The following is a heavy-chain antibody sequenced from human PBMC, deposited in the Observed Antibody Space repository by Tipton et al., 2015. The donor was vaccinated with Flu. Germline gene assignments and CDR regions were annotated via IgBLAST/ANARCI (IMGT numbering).Heavy chain of an antibody. Sequence: VQLVQSGAEVKKPGESLKISCKGSGSSFSTYWIAWARQMPGKGLEWMGIIYPDDSDTKYSPSFQGQVTFSADKSVNTAYLHWSSLKASDTAIYFCVRQNCGGDCYPDYWGQGTLVTVSS. CDR3: VRQNCGGDCYPDY. J-gene: IGHJ4*02. V-gene: IGHV5-51*01. CDR1: GSSFSTYW. D-gene: IGHD2-21*02. CDR2: IYPDDSDT.